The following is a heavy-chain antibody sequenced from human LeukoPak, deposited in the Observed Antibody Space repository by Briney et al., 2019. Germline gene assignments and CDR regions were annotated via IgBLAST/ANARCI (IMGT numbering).Heavy chain of an antibody. D-gene: IGHD3-10*01. V-gene: IGHV4-39*07. CDR2: VYYSGTT. Sequence: SETLSLTCSVSGGSISLSYYYWGWIRQPPGKALEWIGSVYYSGTTSYNPSLKSRVTISVDTSKSQFSLRLNSVTAADTAVYYCARRGPPRTMLRGVKSGWFDPWGQGTLVTVSS. CDR3: ARRGPPRTMLRGVKSGWFDP. CDR1: GGSISLSYYY. J-gene: IGHJ5*02.